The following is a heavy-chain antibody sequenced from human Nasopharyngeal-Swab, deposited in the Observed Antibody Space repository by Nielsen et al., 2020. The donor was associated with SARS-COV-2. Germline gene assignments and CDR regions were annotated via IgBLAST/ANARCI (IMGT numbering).Heavy chain of an antibody. CDR3: ARDQVYCSGGSCYPYNWFDP. CDR1: GGSVSSDNYY. J-gene: IGHJ5*02. Sequence: SETLSLTCTVSGGSVSSDNYYWSWIRQSPGKGLEWIGYIYYSGSTNYSPSLKSRVTISVDTSKNQFSLKLSSVTAADTAVYYCARDQVYCSGGSCYPYNWFDPWGQGTLVTVSS. CDR2: IYYSGST. V-gene: IGHV4-61*01. D-gene: IGHD2-15*01.